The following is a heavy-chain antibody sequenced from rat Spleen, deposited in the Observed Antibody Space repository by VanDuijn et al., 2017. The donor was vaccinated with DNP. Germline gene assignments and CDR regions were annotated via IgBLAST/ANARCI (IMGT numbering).Heavy chain of an antibody. CDR1: GFSLSGYG. D-gene: IGHD1-2*01. CDR2: ISSGGST. J-gene: IGHJ4*01. V-gene: IGHV2S8*01. CDR3: TRSRIAYYSNYNYAMDA. Sequence: QAQLKESGPGLVQPSQTLSLTCTVSGFSLSGYGVSWVRQPPGKGLEWIAAISSGGSTYYNSALRSRLSFSRDTSKNQVFLKVSSLQTEDTATYFCTRSRIAYYSNYNYAMDAWGQGTSVTVSS.